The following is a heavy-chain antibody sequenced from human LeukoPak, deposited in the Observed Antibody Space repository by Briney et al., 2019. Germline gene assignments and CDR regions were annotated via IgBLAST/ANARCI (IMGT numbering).Heavy chain of an antibody. CDR1: GGSISSYY. Sequence: PSETLSLTCTVSGGSISSYYWSWIRQPAGKGLEWIGRIYTSGSTNYNPSLKSRVTMSVDTSKNQFSLKLSSVTAADTAVYYCARGRGITMVRGRCYMDVWGKGTTVTVSS. J-gene: IGHJ6*03. D-gene: IGHD3-10*01. CDR2: IYTSGST. V-gene: IGHV4-4*07. CDR3: ARGRGITMVRGRCYMDV.